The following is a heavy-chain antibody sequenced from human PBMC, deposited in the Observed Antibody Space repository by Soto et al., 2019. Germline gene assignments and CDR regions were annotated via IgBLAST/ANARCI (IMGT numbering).Heavy chain of an antibody. Sequence: QLQLVQSGAEVKKPGSSVNVSCKTSGGSFSSNTITWVRQAPGQGLGWMGGIIPIFGTSNFAQKFQGRVTITADESTKPVYMELIRLRYEDSAVYYCARDVLLLVVSATRAAGGLDPWGQGTLVTVSS. CDR3: ARDVLLLVVSATRAAGGLDP. CDR1: GGSFSSNT. V-gene: IGHV1-69*01. D-gene: IGHD2-8*02. CDR2: IIPIFGTS. J-gene: IGHJ5*02.